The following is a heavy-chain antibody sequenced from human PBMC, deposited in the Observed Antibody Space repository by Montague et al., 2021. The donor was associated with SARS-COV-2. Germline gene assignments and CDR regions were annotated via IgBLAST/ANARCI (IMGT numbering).Heavy chain of an antibody. V-gene: IGHV2-70*01. Sequence: PALVKPTQTLTLTCTFSGFSLSTGGMCVSWIRQPPGKALEWLALIDWDDDKYYSTSLKTRLTISKDASKNQVVLTMTNMDPVDTATYYCARMMYDILTGYYIGFDYWGQGTLVTVSS. CDR2: IDWDDDK. D-gene: IGHD3-9*01. CDR1: GFSLSTGGMC. J-gene: IGHJ4*02. CDR3: ARMMYDILTGYYIGFDY.